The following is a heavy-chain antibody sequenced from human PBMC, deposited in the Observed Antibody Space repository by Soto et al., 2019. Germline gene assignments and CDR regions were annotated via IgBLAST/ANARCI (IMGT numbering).Heavy chain of an antibody. CDR1: GFTFSSYA. CDR2: ISASATGT. D-gene: IGHD6-19*01. CDR3: VKGGERETVAATRYYAY. Sequence: EVQLLESGGGLVQPGGSLRLSCVASGFTFSSYAMSWVRQAPGKGLEWVSLISASATGTDYADSVKGRFTISRDNSKNTLYLQMNSLRAEDTAVYYCVKGGERETVAATRYYAYWGQGTLVTVSS. V-gene: IGHV3-23*01. J-gene: IGHJ4*02.